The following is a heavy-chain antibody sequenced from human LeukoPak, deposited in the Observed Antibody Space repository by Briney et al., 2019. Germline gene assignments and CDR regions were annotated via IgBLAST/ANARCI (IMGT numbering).Heavy chain of an antibody. V-gene: IGHV4-34*01. J-gene: IGHJ5*02. D-gene: IGHD3-3*01. CDR2: FDLGGTT. CDR3: ARALGPRITIFGVVIIPRWFDP. CDR1: GGSFNSYY. Sequence: PSETLSLTCAVYGGSFNSYYWSWIRQAPGKGLEWIGEFDLGGTTNYNPSLKSRVTISADTSKNQFSLKLSSVTAADTAVYYCARALGPRITIFGVVIIPRWFDPWGQGTLVTVSS.